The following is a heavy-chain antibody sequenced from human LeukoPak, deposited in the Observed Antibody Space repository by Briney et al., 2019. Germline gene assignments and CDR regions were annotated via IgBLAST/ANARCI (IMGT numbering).Heavy chain of an antibody. Sequence: PGGSLRLSCAASGFSFSSYAMHWVLQAPGTGLEWVAVISYDGSNRYYADSVKGRFTISRDNSKNTLYLQMNSLRAEDTAVYYCARGDCSSTSCYLFGYWGQGTLVTVSS. CDR2: ISYDGSNR. CDR1: GFSFSSYA. D-gene: IGHD2-2*01. V-gene: IGHV3-30*04. J-gene: IGHJ4*02. CDR3: ARGDCSSTSCYLFGY.